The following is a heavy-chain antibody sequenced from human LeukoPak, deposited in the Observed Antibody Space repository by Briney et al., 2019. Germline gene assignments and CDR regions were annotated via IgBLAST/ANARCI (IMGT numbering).Heavy chain of an antibody. CDR3: ARAGPWQIDP. D-gene: IGHD3-10*01. J-gene: IGHJ5*02. CDR2: SYYSGST. Sequence: PSETLSLTCTVSGGSITHYYWTWIRQPPGKTLEWIGYSYYSGSTKYNPSLKSRVTISLSRPNSQFSLRLTSVTAADTAVYYCARAGPWQIDPWGQGTLVTVSS. V-gene: IGHV4-59*01. CDR1: GGSITHYY.